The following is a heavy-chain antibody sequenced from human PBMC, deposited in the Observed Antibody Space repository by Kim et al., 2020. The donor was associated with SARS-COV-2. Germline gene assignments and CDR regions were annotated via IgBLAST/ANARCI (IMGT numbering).Heavy chain of an antibody. CDR2: TQ. D-gene: IGHD4-4*01. CDR3: TTGTSVTGIP. J-gene: IGHJ5*02. Sequence: TQDYAAPVKGRFSISRDNYKNTLYLQMNSLKTEDTAVYYCTTGTSVTGIPWGQGTLGTVSS. V-gene: IGHV3-15*01.